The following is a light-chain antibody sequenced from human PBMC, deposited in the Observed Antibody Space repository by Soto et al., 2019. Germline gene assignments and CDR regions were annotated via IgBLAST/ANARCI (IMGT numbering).Light chain of an antibody. CDR3: QQFGDSSYT. CDR2: CSS. CDR1: QSFNNNY. J-gene: IGKJ2*01. Sequence: EIVLTESPGTLSLSPGERATLSCRASQSFNNNYLAWYQQKPGQAPRMLIYCSSSRAAGIPDRFSGSGSGTAFPLTISRLEPEDFAVYYCQQFGDSSYTFGQGTKLEIK. V-gene: IGKV3-20*01.